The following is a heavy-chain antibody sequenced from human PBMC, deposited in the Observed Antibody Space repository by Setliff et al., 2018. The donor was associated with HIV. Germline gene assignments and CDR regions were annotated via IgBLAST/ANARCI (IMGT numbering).Heavy chain of an antibody. J-gene: IGHJ4*02. Sequence: PSETLSLTCAVSGYSISTAYYWGWIRQPPGKGLEWIGSVYHSGTTYYNPSLKSRVTISVDMSNNQFSLKVTSVTAADTAVYYCMRGRIITIFGVAYFDFWGQGTQVTVSS. V-gene: IGHV4-38-2*01. CDR1: GYSISTAYY. D-gene: IGHD3-3*01. CDR2: VYHSGTT. CDR3: MRGRIITIFGVAYFDF.